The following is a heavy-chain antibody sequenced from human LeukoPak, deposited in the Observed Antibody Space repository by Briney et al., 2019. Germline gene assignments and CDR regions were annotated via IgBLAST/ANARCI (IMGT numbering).Heavy chain of an antibody. CDR2: ISYDGSNK. CDR1: GFTFSSYG. CDR3: AKVAPGLRYSSSCPFDY. Sequence: GGSLRLSCAASGFTFSSYGMHWVRQAPGKGLEWVAVISYDGSNKYYADSVKGRFTISRDNSKNTLYLQMNSLRAEDTAVYYCAKVAPGLRYSSSCPFDYWGQGTLVTVSS. J-gene: IGHJ4*02. V-gene: IGHV3-30*18. D-gene: IGHD6-13*01.